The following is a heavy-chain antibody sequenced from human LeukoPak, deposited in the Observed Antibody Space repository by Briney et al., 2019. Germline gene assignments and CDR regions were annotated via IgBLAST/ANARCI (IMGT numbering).Heavy chain of an antibody. Sequence: GGSLRLSCAASGFTFSSYSMNWVRQAPGKGLSWLSYITSSSNTIYYADSVRGRFTISRDNANNSLYLHMHSLRAEDTAVYYCARWGDGYNYLSYWGQGTLVTVSS. V-gene: IGHV3-48*01. CDR1: GFTFSSYS. J-gene: IGHJ4*02. CDR2: ITSSSNTI. D-gene: IGHD5-24*01. CDR3: ARWGDGYNYLSY.